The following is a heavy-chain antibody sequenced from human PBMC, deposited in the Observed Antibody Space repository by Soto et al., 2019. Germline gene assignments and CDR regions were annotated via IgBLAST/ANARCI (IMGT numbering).Heavy chain of an antibody. V-gene: IGHV4-59*01. CDR1: GGSISTYY. Sequence: PSETLSLTCTVSGGSISTYYWSWIRQPPGTGLEWIGNIYYTGSTKFNPSLKSRVSISLDTSKTQFSLKLSAVTAADTAVYFCARVRTEYAGLDYWAQGNLVPVSS. J-gene: IGHJ4*02. D-gene: IGHD2-2*01. CDR2: IYYTGST. CDR3: ARVRTEYAGLDY.